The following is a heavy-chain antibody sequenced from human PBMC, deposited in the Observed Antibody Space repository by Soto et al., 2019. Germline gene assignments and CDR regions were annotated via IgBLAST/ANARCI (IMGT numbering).Heavy chain of an antibody. V-gene: IGHV3-30*18. CDR2: ISNDGSNR. J-gene: IGHJ4*02. CDR1: GFTFSSYG. CDR3: AKDHYDNSGYYDFDD. D-gene: IGHD3-22*01. Sequence: QVQLVESGGGVVQPGRSLRLSCAASGFTFSSYGMHWVRQAPGKGLEWAAVISNDGSNRYYADSVKGRFTISRYNSENTLYLQMNSLRAEDTAVYYCAKDHYDNSGYYDFDDWGQGTLVTVSS.